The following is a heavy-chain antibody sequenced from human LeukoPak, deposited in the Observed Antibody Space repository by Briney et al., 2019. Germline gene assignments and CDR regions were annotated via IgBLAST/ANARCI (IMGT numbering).Heavy chain of an antibody. CDR1: GFTFSSCE. D-gene: IGHD5-18*01. Sequence: PGGSLRLSCAASGFTFSSCEMNWVRQAPGKGLEWVSYVSSSGSTIYYADSVKGRFTISRDNAKNSLYLQMNSLRAEDTAVYYCARDRGDTAYFDYWGQGTLVTVSS. V-gene: IGHV3-48*03. CDR3: ARDRGDTAYFDY. J-gene: IGHJ4*02. CDR2: VSSSGSTI.